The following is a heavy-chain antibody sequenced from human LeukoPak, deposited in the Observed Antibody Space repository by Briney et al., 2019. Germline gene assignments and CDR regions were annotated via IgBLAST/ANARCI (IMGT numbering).Heavy chain of an antibody. Sequence: GGSQRLSCSASGFTFSSYIMHWARQAPGKGLEYVSAITSNGDTTYYADSVKGRVTISRDNSKNTLYLQMSSLRAEDTAVYYCVKDDSYYYDSSGRDSWGQGTLVTVSS. D-gene: IGHD3-22*01. CDR1: GFTFSSYI. J-gene: IGHJ4*02. CDR3: VKDDSYYYDSSGRDS. V-gene: IGHV3-64D*09. CDR2: ITSNGDTT.